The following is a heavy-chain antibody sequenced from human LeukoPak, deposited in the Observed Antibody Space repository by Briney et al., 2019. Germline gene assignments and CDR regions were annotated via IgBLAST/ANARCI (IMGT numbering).Heavy chain of an antibody. CDR3: ARENYFDFWSGPYYYYYYMDV. J-gene: IGHJ6*03. Sequence: AAVKGSCKACGYTFTSYAMNSVGQAPGQGLAWMGWINSNTGNPTYAQGFTGRFVFSLDTSVSTAYLQISSLKAEDTAVYYCARENYFDFWSGPYYYYYYMDVWGKGTTVTASS. CDR1: GYTFTSYA. D-gene: IGHD3-3*01. CDR2: INSNTGNP. V-gene: IGHV7-4-1*02.